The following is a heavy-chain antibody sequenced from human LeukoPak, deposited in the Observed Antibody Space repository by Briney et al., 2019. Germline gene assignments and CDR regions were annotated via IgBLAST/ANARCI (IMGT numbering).Heavy chain of an antibody. J-gene: IGHJ2*01. CDR2: ITSGSSYI. CDR1: GFTFRTFW. CDR3: ARVGSGWPNWYFDL. Sequence: PGGSLRLSCAASGFTFRTFWMSWVRQVPGKGLEWVSSITSGSSYIYYADSVKGRFTISRDNAKNSLYLQMNSLRAEDTGLYYCARVGSGWPNWYFDLWGRGTLVTVSS. V-gene: IGHV3-21*01. D-gene: IGHD6-19*01.